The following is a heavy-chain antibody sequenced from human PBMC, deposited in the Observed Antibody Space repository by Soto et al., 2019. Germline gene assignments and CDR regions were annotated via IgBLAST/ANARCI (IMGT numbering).Heavy chain of an antibody. J-gene: IGHJ4*02. D-gene: IGHD2-15*01. V-gene: IGHV4-59*01. CDR3: AGLRGYAGSPIDY. Sequence: PSETLSLTCTVSGGSIISGYWSWIRQPPGKGLEWIGYISYSGNTNYNPSLKSRVTMSADTPKNQFSLRPSSVTTADTAVYYCAGLRGYAGSPIDYWGQGTLVTVSS. CDR1: GGSIISGY. CDR2: ISYSGNT.